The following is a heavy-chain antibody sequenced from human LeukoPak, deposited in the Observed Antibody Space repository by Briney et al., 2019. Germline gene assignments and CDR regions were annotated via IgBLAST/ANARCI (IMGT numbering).Heavy chain of an antibody. J-gene: IGHJ6*02. D-gene: IGHD6-13*01. CDR3: ARAGYSSSWYQSYYYYYGMDV. CDR1: GGSISSGDYY. V-gene: IGHV4-30-4*01. CDR2: IYYSGST. Sequence: SETLSLTCTVSGGSISSGDYYWSWIRQPPGKGLEWIGYIYYSGSTYYNPSFKSRVTISVDTSKNQFSLKLSSVTAADTAVYYCARAGYSSSWYQSYYYYYGMDVWGQGTTVTVSS.